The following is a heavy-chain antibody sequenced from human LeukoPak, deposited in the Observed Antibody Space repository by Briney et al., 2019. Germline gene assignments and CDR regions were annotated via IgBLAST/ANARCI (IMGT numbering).Heavy chain of an antibody. V-gene: IGHV3-21*01. J-gene: IGHJ5*02. CDR2: ISSSSSYI. CDR3: AKAPRITIFGVVISSPNWFDP. Sequence: PGGSLRLSCAASGFTFSSYSMNWVRQAPGKGLEWVSSISSSSSYIYYADSVKGRFTISRDNSKNTLYLQMNSLRAEDTAVYYCAKAPRITIFGVVISSPNWFDPWGQGTLVTVSS. D-gene: IGHD3-3*01. CDR1: GFTFSSYS.